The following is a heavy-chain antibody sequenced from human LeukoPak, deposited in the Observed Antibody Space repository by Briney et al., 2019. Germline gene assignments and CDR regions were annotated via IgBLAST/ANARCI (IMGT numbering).Heavy chain of an antibody. V-gene: IGHV3-7*01. J-gene: IGHJ4*02. CDR3: AGSGWQIYLDY. D-gene: IGHD6-19*01. Sequence: GGSLRLSCAASGFTFTTFWMSWVRQAPGKGLERGANIKQDGRERYYVDSVKGRFTISRENAKNSLYLQMNSMRAEDTSVYYCAGSGWQIYLDYWGQGALVTVSS. CDR1: GFTFTTFW. CDR2: IKQDGRER.